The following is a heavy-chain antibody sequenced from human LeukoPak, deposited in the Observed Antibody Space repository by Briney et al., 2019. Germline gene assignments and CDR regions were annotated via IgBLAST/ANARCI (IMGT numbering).Heavy chain of an antibody. CDR2: ISAYNGNT. Sequence: ASVKVSCKASGYTFTSYGISWVRQAPGQGLEWMGWISAYNGNTNYAQKLQGRVTMTTDTSTNTAYMELRSLRSDDTAVYYCARGLYSYYDSSGVFGYWGQGTLVTVSS. J-gene: IGHJ4*02. D-gene: IGHD3-22*01. CDR3: ARGLYSYYDSSGVFGY. V-gene: IGHV1-18*01. CDR1: GYTFTSYG.